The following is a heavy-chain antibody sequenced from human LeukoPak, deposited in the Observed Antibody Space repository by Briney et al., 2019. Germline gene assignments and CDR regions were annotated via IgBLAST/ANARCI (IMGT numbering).Heavy chain of an antibody. Sequence: SETLSLTCAVYGGSFSGYYWSWIRQPPGKGLEWIGEINHSGSTNYNPSLKSRVTISVDTSKNQFSLKLSSVTAADTAVYYCARGCRTGKRVPAATTRAVYGMDVWGKGTTVTVSS. J-gene: IGHJ6*04. CDR2: INHSGST. CDR3: ARGCRTGKRVPAATTRAVYGMDV. V-gene: IGHV4-34*01. D-gene: IGHD2-2*01. CDR1: GGSFSGYY.